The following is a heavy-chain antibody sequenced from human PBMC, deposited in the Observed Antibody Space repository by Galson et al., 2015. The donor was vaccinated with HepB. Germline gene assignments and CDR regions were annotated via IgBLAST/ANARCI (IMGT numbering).Heavy chain of an antibody. CDR1: GGTFSSYT. J-gene: IGHJ5*02. CDR3: AREGLDEVRGVILNWFDP. CDR2: IIPILGIA. V-gene: IGHV1-69*04. Sequence: SVKVSCKASGGTFSSYTISWVRQAPGQGLEWMGRIIPILGIANYAQKFQGRVTITADKSTSTAYMELSSLRSEDTAVYYCAREGLDEVRGVILNWFDPWGQGTLVTVSS. D-gene: IGHD3-10*01.